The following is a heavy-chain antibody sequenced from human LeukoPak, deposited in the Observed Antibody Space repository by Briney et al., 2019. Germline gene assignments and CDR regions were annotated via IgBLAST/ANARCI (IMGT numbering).Heavy chain of an antibody. CDR3: ARGQYTDGLSY. V-gene: IGHV3-7*03. D-gene: IGHD5-24*01. J-gene: IGHJ4*02. Sequence: PGGSLRLSCTASGFTFSTYWMTWVRQAPGKGLEWVATIKPDGSEKYYVDSVKGRFTISRDNAENLLFLQMNGLRPEDTAVFYCARGQYTDGLSYWGQGTLVTVSS. CDR2: IKPDGSEK. CDR1: GFTFSTYW.